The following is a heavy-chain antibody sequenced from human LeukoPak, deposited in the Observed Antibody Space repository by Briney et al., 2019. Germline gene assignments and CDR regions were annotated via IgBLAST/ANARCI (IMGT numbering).Heavy chain of an antibody. V-gene: IGHV1-46*01. CDR2: ITPSGGST. CDR3: ARGGSGGKDWFDP. CDR1: GYTFTSYY. Sequence: ASVKVSCKASGYTFTSYYMHWVRQAPGQGLEWMGIITPSGGSTSYAQKFRGRVTMTTVTSTSTVYMELSSLRSEDTAVYYCARGGSGGKDWFDPWGQGTLVTVSS. D-gene: IGHD5-12*01. J-gene: IGHJ5*02.